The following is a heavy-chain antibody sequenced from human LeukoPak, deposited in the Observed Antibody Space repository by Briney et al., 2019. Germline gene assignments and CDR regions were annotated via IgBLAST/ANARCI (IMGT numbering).Heavy chain of an antibody. CDR3: AKGQRDGYNQHFDS. Sequence: GGSLRLSCAASGFTFSSYAMSWVRQAPGKGLEWVSAISAGGGGTYYTDSVKGRSTISRDNSKNTLDLQMNSLKAEDTAVYYCAKGQRDGYNQHFDSWGQGTLVTVSS. CDR2: ISAGGGGT. J-gene: IGHJ4*02. CDR1: GFTFSSYA. D-gene: IGHD5-24*01. V-gene: IGHV3-23*01.